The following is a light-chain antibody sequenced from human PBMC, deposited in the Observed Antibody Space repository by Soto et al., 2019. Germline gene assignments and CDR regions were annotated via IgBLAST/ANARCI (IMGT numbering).Light chain of an antibody. J-gene: IGKJ5*01. Sequence: EIVMTQSPATLSVSPGERATLSGRASQSVSSNLAWYQQKLGQAPRLLISGASTRATDIPARFSGSGSGTEFTLTISSLQSEDFAVYYCQQYDNWPPTFGQGTRLEIK. CDR2: GAS. CDR3: QQYDNWPPT. V-gene: IGKV3-15*01. CDR1: QSVSSN.